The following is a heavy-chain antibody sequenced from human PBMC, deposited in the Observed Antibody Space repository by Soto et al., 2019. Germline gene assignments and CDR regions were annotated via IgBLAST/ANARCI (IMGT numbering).Heavy chain of an antibody. J-gene: IGHJ4*02. D-gene: IGHD5-12*01. Sequence: EVQLVESGGGSVKPGRSLRLSCTGSGFNFGGYALSWFRQAPGRGLEWLGFIRGKAYYATIEYAASVRGRFTISRDDSNSIAYLQINSLKTEDTAVYYCTRGMYSAYETSPLYFDFWGQGTLVTVSS. V-gene: IGHV3-49*05. CDR1: GFNFGGYA. CDR3: TRGMYSAYETSPLYFDF. CDR2: IRGKAYYATI.